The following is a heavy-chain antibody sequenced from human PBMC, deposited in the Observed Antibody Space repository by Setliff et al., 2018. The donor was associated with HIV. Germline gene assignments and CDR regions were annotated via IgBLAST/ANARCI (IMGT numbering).Heavy chain of an antibody. Sequence: SVKVSCKATGGTFRNYSINYVRHAPGQGLELMGGIVPIFGTANYAQKFQGRITITADESSSAAYMELSSLSSEDTAVYYCARGPPLAAGYMDVWGKGTTVTVSS. V-gene: IGHV1-69*13. CDR2: IVPIFGTA. CDR3: ARGPPLAAGYMDV. J-gene: IGHJ6*03. D-gene: IGHD6-25*01. CDR1: GGTFRNYS.